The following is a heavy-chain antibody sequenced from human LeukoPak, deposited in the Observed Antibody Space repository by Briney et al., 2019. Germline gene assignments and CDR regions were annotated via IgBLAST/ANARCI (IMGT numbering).Heavy chain of an antibody. D-gene: IGHD3-22*01. J-gene: IGHJ5*02. V-gene: IGHV3-33*01. CDR1: GFTFSSYD. Sequence: PGRSLRLSCAASGFTFSSYDMHWVRQAPGKGLEWVAFIRYDGSNKYYADSVKGRFTISRDNSKSTLYLQMNSLRAEDTAVYHCARLPHYSNSSGYYWFDPWGQGTLVTVSS. CDR2: IRYDGSNK. CDR3: ARLPHYSNSSGYYWFDP.